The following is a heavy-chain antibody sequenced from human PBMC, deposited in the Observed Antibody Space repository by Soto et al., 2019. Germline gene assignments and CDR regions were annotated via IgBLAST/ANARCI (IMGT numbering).Heavy chain of an antibody. CDR1: GGTFSSYT. J-gene: IGHJ4*02. V-gene: IGHV1-69*02. D-gene: IGHD6-6*01. Sequence: ASVKVSCKASGGTFSSYTISWVRQAPGQGLEWMGRIIPILGIANYAQKFQGRVTITADKSTSTAYMELSSLRSEDTAVYYCARSSRDINFDYWGQGTLVTVSS. CDR2: IIPILGIA. CDR3: ARSSRDINFDY.